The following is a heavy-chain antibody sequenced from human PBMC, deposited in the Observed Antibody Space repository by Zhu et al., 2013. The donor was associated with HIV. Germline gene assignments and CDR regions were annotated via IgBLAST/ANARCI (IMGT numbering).Heavy chain of an antibody. CDR1: GGTFSSHA. Sequence: QVQLVQSGAEVKKPGSSVKVSCKASGGTFSSHAINWVRQAPGQGLEWMGGIIPMFGTTNYAQKFQGRVTITADKSTSTAYMELSSLRSEDTAIYYCARVIYYDTSGYHGPVDIWGQGTMVTVSS. D-gene: IGHD3-22*01. CDR2: IIPMFGTT. CDR3: ARVIYYDTSGYHGPVDI. V-gene: IGHV1-69*06. J-gene: IGHJ3*02.